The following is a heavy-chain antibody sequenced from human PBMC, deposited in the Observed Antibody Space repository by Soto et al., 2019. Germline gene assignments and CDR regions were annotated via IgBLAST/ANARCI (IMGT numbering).Heavy chain of an antibody. CDR1: GYTFISYG. Sequence: ASVKVSCKASGYTFISYGVNWVRQAPGQGLEWMGWISPYNDNTNYARKVQGRVTLTTDTSASTAYMELRSLTSDDTAVYYCARDKRPTFYYNGMDLWGKGTTVTVSS. CDR3: ARDKRPTFYYNGMDL. V-gene: IGHV1-18*04. J-gene: IGHJ6*04. CDR2: ISPYNDNT.